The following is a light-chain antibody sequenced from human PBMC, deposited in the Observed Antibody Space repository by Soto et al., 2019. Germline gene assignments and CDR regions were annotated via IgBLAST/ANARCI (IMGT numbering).Light chain of an antibody. V-gene: IGKV1-5*03. J-gene: IGKJ1*01. CDR1: QSIKSW. Sequence: DIQMTQSPSTLSASVGDRVTITCRASQSIKSWLAWYQQKPGKAPKLLIYEASSLESGVPSRFGGSGSGTEFTLTISSLQPDDFATYYCQQYNTYSWRFGQGTKVAIK. CDR2: EAS. CDR3: QQYNTYSWR.